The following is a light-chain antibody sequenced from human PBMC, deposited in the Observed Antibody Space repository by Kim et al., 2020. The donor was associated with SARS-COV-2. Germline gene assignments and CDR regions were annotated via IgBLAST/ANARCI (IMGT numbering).Light chain of an antibody. CDR1: TNNVGNQG. CDR2: RNN. V-gene: IGLV10-54*01. J-gene: IGLJ3*02. CDR3: AAWDISLSVWV. Sequence: QTATLTCTGNTNNVGNQGATWLQHHQGHPPKLLSYRNNNRPSGISERFSTSRSGNTASLTITGLQPEDEADYYCAAWDISLSVWVFGGGTQLTVL.